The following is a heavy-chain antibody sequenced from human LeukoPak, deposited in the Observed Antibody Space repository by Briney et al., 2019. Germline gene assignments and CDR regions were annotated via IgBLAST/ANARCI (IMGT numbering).Heavy chain of an antibody. CDR1: GFTFSNYW. CDR2: IKQDGSEK. D-gene: IGHD2-2*01. CDR3: ARALDSSSSRYQAFEY. J-gene: IGHJ4*02. V-gene: IGHV3-7*01. Sequence: PGGSLRLSCAASGFTFSNYWMSWVRQAPGKGLEWVANIKQDGSEKYYVDSVKGQFTISRDNAKNSLYLQMNSLRAEDTAVYYCARALDSSSSRYQAFEYWGQGTLVTVSS.